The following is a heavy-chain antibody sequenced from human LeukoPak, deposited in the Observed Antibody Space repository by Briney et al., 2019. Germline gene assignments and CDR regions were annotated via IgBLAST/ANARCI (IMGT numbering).Heavy chain of an antibody. CDR1: GYTFTGYY. Sequence: AASVKVSCKASGYTFTGYYMYWVRQAPGQGLEWMGWINPNSGGTNYAQKFQGRVTMTRDTSISTAYMELSRLRSDDTAVYYCAREGSSSRNGPFDYWGQGTLVTVSS. V-gene: IGHV1-2*02. J-gene: IGHJ4*02. D-gene: IGHD6-13*01. CDR2: INPNSGGT. CDR3: AREGSSSRNGPFDY.